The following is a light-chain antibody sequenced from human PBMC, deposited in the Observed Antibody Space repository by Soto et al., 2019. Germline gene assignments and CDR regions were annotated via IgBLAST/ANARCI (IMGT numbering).Light chain of an antibody. CDR2: EVS. J-gene: IGLJ1*01. CDR3: CSFVGTDSSFV. Sequence: QSALTQPASVSGSPGQSITISCTGTSSDVGGYNYVSWYQQHPGKAPKLMIYEVSNRPSGVSNRFSGSKSGNTASLTISGLQADDEADYYCCSFVGTDSSFVFGSGTKVTVL. V-gene: IGLV2-14*01. CDR1: SSDVGGYNY.